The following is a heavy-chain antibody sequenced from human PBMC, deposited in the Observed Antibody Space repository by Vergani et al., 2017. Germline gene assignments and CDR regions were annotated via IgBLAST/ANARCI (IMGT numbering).Heavy chain of an antibody. CDR3: ARITVWADDCSGGSCYLPSFDY. CDR2: INHSGST. Sequence: QVQLQQWGAGLLKPSETLSLTYAVYGGSFSGYYWSWIRQPPGKGLEWIGEINHSGSTNYNPSLKSRVTISVDTSKNQFSLKLSSVTAADTAVYYCARITVWADDCSGGSCYLPSFDYWGQGTLVTVSS. V-gene: IGHV4-34*01. J-gene: IGHJ4*02. CDR1: GGSFSGYY. D-gene: IGHD2-15*01.